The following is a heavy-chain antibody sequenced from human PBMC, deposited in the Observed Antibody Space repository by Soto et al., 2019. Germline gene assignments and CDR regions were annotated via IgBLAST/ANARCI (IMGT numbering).Heavy chain of an antibody. CDR3: ARPSHSSGWYDSCAFDI. J-gene: IGHJ3*02. V-gene: IGHV1-2*04. D-gene: IGHD6-19*01. CDR1: GYTFTGYY. CDR2: INPNSGGT. Sequence: ASVKVSCKASGYTFTGYYMHWVRQAPGQGLEWMGWINPNSGGTDYAQKFQGWVTMTRDTSISTAYMELSRLRSDDTAVYYCARPSHSSGWYDSCAFDIWGQGTMVTVSS.